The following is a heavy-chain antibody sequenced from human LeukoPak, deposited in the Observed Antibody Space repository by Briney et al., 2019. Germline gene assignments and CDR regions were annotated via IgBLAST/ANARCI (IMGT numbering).Heavy chain of an antibody. V-gene: IGHV1-46*01. CDR3: ARDRGYCSSTSSSCGSNY. CDR2: INPSGGST. Sequence: VASVKVSCKASGYTFTSYYMHWVRQAPGQGLEWMGIINPSGGSTSYAQKFQGRVTMTRDTSTSTVYMELSSLRSEDTAVYYCARDRGYCSSTSSSCGSNYWGQGTLVTVSS. CDR1: GYTFTSYY. D-gene: IGHD2-2*01. J-gene: IGHJ4*02.